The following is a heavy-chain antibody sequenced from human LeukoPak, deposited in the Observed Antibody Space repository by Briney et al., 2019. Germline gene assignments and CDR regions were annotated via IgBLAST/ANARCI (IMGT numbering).Heavy chain of an antibody. CDR1: GGSISSYY. CDR3: ARDPSRSCAGGNCFSS. Sequence: SETLSLTCTVSGGSISSYYWGWIRQPPGKGLEWIGSVFFSGNTYYEPSLKSRVTISVATSTNQFSLNVRSVSAADTAVYYCARDPSRSCAGGNCFSSWGQGTLVIVSS. D-gene: IGHD2-15*01. J-gene: IGHJ5*02. CDR2: VFFSGNT. V-gene: IGHV4-39*07.